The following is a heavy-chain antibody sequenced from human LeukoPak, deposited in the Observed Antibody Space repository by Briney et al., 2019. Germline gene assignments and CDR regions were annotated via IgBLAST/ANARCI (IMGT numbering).Heavy chain of an antibody. CDR3: ARRDTSGYYTYWYFDL. J-gene: IGHJ2*01. V-gene: IGHV5-51*01. Sequence: GESLKISCKGSGYSFTNYWIGWVRPMPGKGLEWMGIIYPGDSDTRYSPSFQGQVTISADKSISTAYLQWSSLKASDTAIYYCARRDTSGYYTYWYFDLWGRGTLVTVSS. D-gene: IGHD3-22*01. CDR2: IYPGDSDT. CDR1: GYSFTNYW.